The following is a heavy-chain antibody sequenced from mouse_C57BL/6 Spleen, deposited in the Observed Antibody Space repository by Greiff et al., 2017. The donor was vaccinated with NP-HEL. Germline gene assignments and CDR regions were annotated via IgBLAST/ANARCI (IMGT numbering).Heavy chain of an antibody. Sequence: DVKLVESGGDLVKPGGSLKLSCAASGFTFSSYGMSWVRQTPDKRLEWVATISSGGSYTYYPDSVKGRFTISRDNAKNTLYLQMSSLKSEDTAMYYCARPHYYGSSHWYFDVWGTGTTVTVSS. CDR3: ARPHYYGSSHWYFDV. V-gene: IGHV5-6*02. CDR2: ISSGGSYT. D-gene: IGHD1-1*01. J-gene: IGHJ1*03. CDR1: GFTFSSYG.